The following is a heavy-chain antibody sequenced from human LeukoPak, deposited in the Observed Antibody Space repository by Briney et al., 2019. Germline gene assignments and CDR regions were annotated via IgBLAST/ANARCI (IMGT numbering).Heavy chain of an antibody. CDR3: ARDARFSQETV. J-gene: IGHJ6*04. CDR1: GDSIINSTYY. Sequence: SEALSLTCTVSGDSIINSTYYWGWVRQPPGKGLEWIGTFSYSRSTYYNKFLKSRVTISADTSKNQFSLKLSSVTAADTAVYYCARDARFSQETVWGKGTTVTVSS. CDR2: FSYSRST. D-gene: IGHD3-3*02. V-gene: IGHV4-39*07.